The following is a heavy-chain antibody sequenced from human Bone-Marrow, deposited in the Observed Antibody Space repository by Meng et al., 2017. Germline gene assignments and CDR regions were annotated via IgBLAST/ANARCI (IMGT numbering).Heavy chain of an antibody. CDR1: GGSISSSNW. J-gene: IGHJ4*02. Sequence: GSLRLSCAVSGGSISSSNWWSWVRQPPGKGLEWIGEIYHSGSTNYNPSLKSRVTISVDKSKNQFSLKLSSVTAADTAVYFCARMGNYYGTGRYSASDYWGQGTLVTVSS. CDR2: IYHSGST. CDR3: ARMGNYYGTGRYSASDY. D-gene: IGHD3-10*01. V-gene: IGHV4-4*01.